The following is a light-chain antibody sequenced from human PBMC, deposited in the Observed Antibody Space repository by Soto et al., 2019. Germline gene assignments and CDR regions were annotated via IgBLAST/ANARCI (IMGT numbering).Light chain of an antibody. CDR1: QGVGST. Sequence: EIVMTQSPATLSVSPGERATLSCRASQGVGSTLAWYQQKPGQTPRLLIYAASTRATGVPARFSGSGSGTEFTLTINSLQSEYFAVYYCQHYHSWPLTFGGGTKVEIK. CDR2: AAS. V-gene: IGKV3-15*01. CDR3: QHYHSWPLT. J-gene: IGKJ4*01.